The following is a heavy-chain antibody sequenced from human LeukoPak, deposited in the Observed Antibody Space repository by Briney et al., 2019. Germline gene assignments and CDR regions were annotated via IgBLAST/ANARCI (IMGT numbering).Heavy chain of an antibody. CDR1: GFTFSHFW. D-gene: IGHD6-25*01. V-gene: IGHV3-7*03. Sequence: GGSLRLSCAASGFTFSHFWMSWVRQAPGKGLEWVAYIKKTGSETYYVDSVKGRFTISRDNSKNTLYLQMNSLRAEDTAVYYCAKARPAALDYWGQGTLVTVSS. CDR2: IKKTGSET. CDR3: AKARPAALDY. J-gene: IGHJ4*02.